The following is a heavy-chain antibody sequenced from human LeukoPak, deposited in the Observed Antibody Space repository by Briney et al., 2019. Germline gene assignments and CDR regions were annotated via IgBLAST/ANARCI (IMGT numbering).Heavy chain of an antibody. J-gene: IGHJ5*02. CDR2: IIAILDTA. CDR3: VRSGYDYDWLVP. CDR1: GGSFSDYS. Sequence: GASSKVSCKASGGSFSDYSISWVRPAPGQGLEWMGRIIAILDTAHYAQKFQGRCTITADKATPTVYMEVSSLRSDDTAVYFCVRSGYDYDWLVPWGQGTLGTVSS. V-gene: IGHV1-69*08. D-gene: IGHD5-12*01.